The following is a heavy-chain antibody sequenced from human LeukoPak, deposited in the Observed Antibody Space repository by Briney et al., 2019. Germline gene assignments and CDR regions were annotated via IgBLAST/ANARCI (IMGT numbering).Heavy chain of an antibody. V-gene: IGHV1-8*02. J-gene: IGHJ6*03. CDR1: GYTFTSYD. CDR2: MNPNSGNT. CDR3: ATNDILTGLEYYYNMDV. D-gene: IGHD3-9*01. Sequence: VASVKVSCKASGYTFTSYDINWVRQATGQGLEWMGWMNPNSGNTGYAQKFQGRVTMTEDTSTDTAYMELSSLRSEDTAVYYCATNDILTGLEYYYNMDVWGKGTTVTVSS.